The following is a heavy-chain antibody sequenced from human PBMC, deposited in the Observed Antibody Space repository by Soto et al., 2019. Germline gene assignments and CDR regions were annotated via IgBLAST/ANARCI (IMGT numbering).Heavy chain of an antibody. CDR1: GGSISSGGYY. V-gene: IGHV4-31*02. CDR2: IYYSGST. J-gene: IGHJ4*02. CDR3: ARGSFDYGGNFDY. Sequence: PSETLSLTCTVSGGSISSGGYYWSWIRQHPGKGLEWIGYIYYSGSTYYNPSLKSRVTISVDTSRNQFSLKLSSVTAADTAVYYCARGSFDYGGNFDYWGQGTLVTVS. D-gene: IGHD4-17*01.